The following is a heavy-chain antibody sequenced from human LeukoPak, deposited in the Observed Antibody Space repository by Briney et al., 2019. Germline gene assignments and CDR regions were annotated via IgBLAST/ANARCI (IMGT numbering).Heavy chain of an antibody. CDR1: GGSISSYY. CDR2: IYYSGST. CDR3: ARADYYGSGSYYLFDY. D-gene: IGHD3-10*01. V-gene: IGHV4-59*08. J-gene: IGHJ4*02. Sequence: SETLSLTCTVSGGSISSYYWSWIRQPPGKGLEWIGYIYYSGSTNYNPSLKSRVTISVDTSKNQCSLKLSSVTAADTAVYYCARADYYGSGSYYLFDYWGQGTLVTVSS.